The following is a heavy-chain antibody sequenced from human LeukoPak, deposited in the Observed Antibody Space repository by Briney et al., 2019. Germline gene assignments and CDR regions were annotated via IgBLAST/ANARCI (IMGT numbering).Heavy chain of an antibody. V-gene: IGHV4-39*07. Sequence: SETLSLTCTVSGGSISSSSYYWGWIRQPPGKGLEWIGSIYYSGSTYYNPSLKSRVTISVDTSKNQFSLKLSSVTAADTAVYYCARLPRGIIPTMVRGSPYYWGQGTLVTVSS. CDR3: ARLPRGIIPTMVRGSPYY. D-gene: IGHD3-10*01. J-gene: IGHJ4*02. CDR1: GGSISSSSYY. CDR2: IYYSGST.